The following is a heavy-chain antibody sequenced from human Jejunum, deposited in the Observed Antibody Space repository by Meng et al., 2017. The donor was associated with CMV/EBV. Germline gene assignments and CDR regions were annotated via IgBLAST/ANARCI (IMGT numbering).Heavy chain of an antibody. CDR3: ASGHSSPLGY. V-gene: IGHV1-2*06. D-gene: IGHD3-22*01. CDR1: GYTFTGYY. J-gene: IGHJ4*02. CDR2: VNPYSGGT. Sequence: QVQLVQAGAEVKKPGAAVKVSCKTSGYTFTGYYIHWVRQAPVQGLEWMGRVNPYSGGTDYPQTFQGRVTMTTDTSITTGYMELSSLTSDDTAIYYCASGHSSPLGYWGQGTLVTVSS.